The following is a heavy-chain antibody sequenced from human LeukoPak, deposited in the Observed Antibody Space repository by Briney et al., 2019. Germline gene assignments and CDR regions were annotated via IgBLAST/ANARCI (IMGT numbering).Heavy chain of an antibody. CDR1: GFTFSSYG. Sequence: PGGSLRFSCAASGFTFSSYGMSWVRQSPGKGLEWVSRISASGGSTYYADSVKGRFTISRDNSKNTLYLQMNSLRAEDTAVYYCTKRGGMFPAHYFDYWGQGTLVTVSS. J-gene: IGHJ4*02. V-gene: IGHV3-23*01. D-gene: IGHD3-10*02. CDR3: TKRGGMFPAHYFDY. CDR2: ISASGGST.